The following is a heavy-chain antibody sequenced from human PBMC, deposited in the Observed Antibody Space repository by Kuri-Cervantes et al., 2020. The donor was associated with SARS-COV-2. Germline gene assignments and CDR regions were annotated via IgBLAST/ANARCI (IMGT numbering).Heavy chain of an antibody. Sequence: SVKVFCKASGYTFTSYGISWVRQAPGQGLEWMGGIIPIFGIANYAQKFQGRVTITADKSTSTAYMELSSLRSEDTAVYYCARDGQSGASGYWGQGTLVTVSS. D-gene: IGHD1-26*01. J-gene: IGHJ4*02. CDR3: ARDGQSGASGY. CDR2: IIPIFGIA. CDR1: GYTFTSYG. V-gene: IGHV1-69*10.